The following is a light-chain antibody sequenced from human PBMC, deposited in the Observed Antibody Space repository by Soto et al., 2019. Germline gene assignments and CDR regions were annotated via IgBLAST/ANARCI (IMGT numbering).Light chain of an antibody. Sequence: EIVLTQSPGTLSLSPGERATLSCRASQSFSSSYLAWYQQKPGQAPRLLIYGASSRATGIPDRFSGSGSGTDFTLTISRLEPEDFPVYYCQHYGSSPFTFGPGTKVDIK. CDR3: QHYGSSPFT. V-gene: IGKV3-20*01. CDR2: GAS. J-gene: IGKJ3*01. CDR1: QSFSSSY.